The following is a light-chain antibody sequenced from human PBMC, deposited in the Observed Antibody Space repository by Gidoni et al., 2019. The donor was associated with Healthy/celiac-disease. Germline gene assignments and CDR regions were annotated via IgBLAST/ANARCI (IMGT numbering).Light chain of an antibody. CDR3: SSYTSSSPHV. CDR2: DVS. Sequence: VTTPCTGTISDLGGYNYVSWYQQHPGQAPKLMIYDVSNRPSGVPNRFSGSKSGNTASLTISGLQAEDEADYYCSSYTSSSPHVFGTGTKVTVL. V-gene: IGLV2-14*04. CDR1: ISDLGGYNY. J-gene: IGLJ1*01.